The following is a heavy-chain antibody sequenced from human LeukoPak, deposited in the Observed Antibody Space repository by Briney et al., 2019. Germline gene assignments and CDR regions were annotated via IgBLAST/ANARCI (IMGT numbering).Heavy chain of an antibody. Sequence: PGGSLRLSCAASGFTFNQYVIHWARQAPGKGLEWVAVISYDGSNKYYADSVKGRFTISRDNSKNTLYLQMNSLRAEDTAVYYCAKDWRDEAFRYYDFWSDAQSTHGMDVWGQGTTVTVSS. D-gene: IGHD3-3*01. V-gene: IGHV3-30*18. CDR2: ISYDGSNK. CDR1: GFTFNQYV. CDR3: AKDWRDEAFRYYDFWSDAQSTHGMDV. J-gene: IGHJ6*02.